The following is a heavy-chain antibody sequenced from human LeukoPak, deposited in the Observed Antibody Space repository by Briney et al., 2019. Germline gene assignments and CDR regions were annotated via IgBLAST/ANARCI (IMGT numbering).Heavy chain of an antibody. CDR3: ARAVAVAGPGWFDP. CDR1: GDSVSSNSAA. D-gene: IGHD6-19*01. CDR2: TYYRSKWYN. Sequence: SQTLSLTCAISGDSVSSNSAAWNWIRQSPSRGLEWLGRTYYRSKWYNDYAVSVKSRITINPDTSKNQFSLQLNSVTPEDAAVCYCARAVAVAGPGWFDPWGQGTLVTVSS. J-gene: IGHJ5*02. V-gene: IGHV6-1*01.